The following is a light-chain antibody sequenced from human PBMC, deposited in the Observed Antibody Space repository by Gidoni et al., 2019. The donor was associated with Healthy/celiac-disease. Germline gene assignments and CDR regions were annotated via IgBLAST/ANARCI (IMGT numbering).Light chain of an antibody. CDR1: QSISSW. V-gene: IGKV1-5*01. J-gene: IGKJ1*01. Sequence: DIQMTQSTSTLSASVGDRVTITCRARQSISSWLAWYQQKPGKAPKLLIYDASSLESGVPSRFSGSGSGTEFTLTISSLQPDDFATYYCQQYNSYSPAFGQGTKVEIK. CDR2: DAS. CDR3: QQYNSYSPA.